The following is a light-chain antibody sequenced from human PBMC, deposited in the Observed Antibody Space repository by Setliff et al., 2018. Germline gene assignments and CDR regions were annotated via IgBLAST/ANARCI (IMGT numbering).Light chain of an antibody. V-gene: IGLV1-36*01. CDR2: SNN. CDR1: SSNIGYNV. CDR3: AAWDDSLTGSYV. Sequence: QSVLTQPPSVSEAPRQRVNISCSGSSSNIGYNVVNWYQQVPGKAPKLLIFSNNDRPSGVSNRFSGSKSGTSASLTISGLQSEDEGDYYCAAWDDSLTGSYVFGTGTKVT. J-gene: IGLJ1*01.